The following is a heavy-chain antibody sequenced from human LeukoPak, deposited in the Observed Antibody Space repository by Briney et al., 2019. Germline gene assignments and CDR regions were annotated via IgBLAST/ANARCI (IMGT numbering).Heavy chain of an antibody. CDR2: ISWNSGSI. V-gene: IGHV3-9*01. Sequence: GGSLRLSCAASGFTFDDYAMHWVRHAPGKGLEWVSGISWNSGSIGYADSVKGRFTISRDNAKNSLYLQMNSLRAEDTALYYCAKGQLGRSWYELPSDYWGQGTLVTVSS. D-gene: IGHD6-13*01. CDR1: GFTFDDYA. CDR3: AKGQLGRSWYELPSDY. J-gene: IGHJ4*02.